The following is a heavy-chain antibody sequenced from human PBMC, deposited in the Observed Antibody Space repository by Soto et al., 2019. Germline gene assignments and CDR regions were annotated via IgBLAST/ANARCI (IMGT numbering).Heavy chain of an antibody. D-gene: IGHD6-13*01. J-gene: IGHJ4*02. CDR1: GYDFPNSW. V-gene: IGHV5-51*01. CDR3: ARLIAAARASDY. CDR2: IYPGDSDT. Sequence: VESLKISCQASGYDFPNSWIGWVRQMPGKGLEWMGIIYPGDSDTRYSPSFQGQVTISADKSISTAYLQWSSLKASDTAMYYCARLIAAARASDYWGQGTLVTVSS.